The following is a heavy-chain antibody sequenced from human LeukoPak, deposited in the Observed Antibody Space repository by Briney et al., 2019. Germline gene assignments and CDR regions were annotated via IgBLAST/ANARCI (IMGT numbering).Heavy chain of an antibody. CDR2: INAGNGNT. CDR3: ARDRAVRGVIFWFDP. CDR1: GGTFSSYA. D-gene: IGHD3-10*01. J-gene: IGHJ5*02. V-gene: IGHV1-3*01. Sequence: ASVTVSCKASGGTFSSYAISWVRQAPGQRLEWMGWINAGNGNTKYSQKFQGRVTITRDTSASTAYMELSSLRSEDTAVYYCARDRAVRGVIFWFDPWGQGTLVTVSS.